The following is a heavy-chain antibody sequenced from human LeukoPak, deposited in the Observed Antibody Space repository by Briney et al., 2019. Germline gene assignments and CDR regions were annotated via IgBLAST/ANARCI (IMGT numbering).Heavy chain of an antibody. V-gene: IGHV6-1*01. D-gene: IGHD1-7*01. CDR3: ARDLGGETGTTYWALDY. Sequence: SQTLSLTCAISGGSVSSNSAAWNWIRQSPSGGLEWLGRTYYRSKWYNDYAVSVKSRITINPDTSKNQFSLQLNSVTPEDTAVYYCARDLGGETGTTYWALDYWGQGTLVTVSS. CDR2: TYYRSKWYN. CDR1: GGSVSSNSAA. J-gene: IGHJ4*02.